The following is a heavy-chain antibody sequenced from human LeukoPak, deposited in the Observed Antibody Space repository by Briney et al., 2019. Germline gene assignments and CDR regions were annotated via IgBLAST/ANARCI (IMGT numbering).Heavy chain of an antibody. CDR2: INPNSGGT. V-gene: IGHV1-2*02. Sequence: ASVKVSCKASGGTFSSYAISWVRQAPGQGLEWMGWINPNSGGTNYAQKFQGRVTMTRDTSISTAYMELSRLRSDDTAVYYCARSGLPFFYYYMDVWGKGTTVTVSS. D-gene: IGHD3-3*01. CDR3: ARSGLPFFYYYMDV. CDR1: GGTFSSYA. J-gene: IGHJ6*03.